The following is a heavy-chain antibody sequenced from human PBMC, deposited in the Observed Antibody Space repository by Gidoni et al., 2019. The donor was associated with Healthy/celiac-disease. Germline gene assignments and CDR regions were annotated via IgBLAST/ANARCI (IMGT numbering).Heavy chain of an antibody. J-gene: IGHJ6*02. V-gene: IGHV1-58*01. D-gene: IGHD3-9*01. CDR3: AAGKPTIYYYSGMDV. CDR1: GYTFTSSA. CDR2: IVVGSGNT. Sequence: MQLMQAGPEVKQPGTSVKVSCKASGYTFTSSAVQWVRQARGQRLEWIGGIVVGSGNTNAQKVQERVTITRDMSTSIAYMELSSLRSEDTAVYYCAAGKPTIYYYSGMDVWGQGTTVTVSS.